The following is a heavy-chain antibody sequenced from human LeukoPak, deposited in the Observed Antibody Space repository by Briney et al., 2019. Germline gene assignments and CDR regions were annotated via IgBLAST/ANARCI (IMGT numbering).Heavy chain of an antibody. V-gene: IGHV3-23*01. D-gene: IGHD6-19*01. Sequence: GGALRLSCAASGFTFSNYAMRWVRQAPGEGLEWVSGISGSGDSTYYADSVKGRFTISRDNSKNTLYLQMNSLRAEDTAVYYCAIRSGIAVAGAFDYWGQGTLVTVSS. CDR1: GFTFSNYA. CDR3: AIRSGIAVAGAFDY. CDR2: ISGSGDST. J-gene: IGHJ4*02.